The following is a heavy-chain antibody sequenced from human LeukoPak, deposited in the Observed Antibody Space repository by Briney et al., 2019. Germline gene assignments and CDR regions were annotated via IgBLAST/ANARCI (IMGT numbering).Heavy chain of an antibody. CDR1: GFTFSSYG. J-gene: IGHJ4*02. CDR2: ISYDGSNN. V-gene: IGHV3-30*18. D-gene: IGHD3-22*01. CDR3: AKSGGDYYDSSGTLRN. Sequence: PGGSLRLSCAASGFTFSSYGMHWVRQAPGKGLEWVAVISYDGSNNYYADSVKGRFTISRDNCKTTLYLQMNSLRAEDTAVYYCAKSGGDYYDSSGTLRNWGQGTLVTVSS.